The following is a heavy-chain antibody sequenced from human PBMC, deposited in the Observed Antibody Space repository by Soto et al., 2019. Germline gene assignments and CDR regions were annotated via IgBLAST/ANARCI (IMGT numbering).Heavy chain of an antibody. Sequence: QVHLVQSGAVVENPGASVKVSCKASGYTFTNFGINWVRQAPGQGLEWMGWITPYNGNANYPQKHQDRLTITTDTSTNTAYLELRSLRSDDTAVYFCARARMFSAPHHDYWGQGTRVTVSS. D-gene: IGHD3-10*02. CDR3: ARARMFSAPHHDY. J-gene: IGHJ4*02. CDR2: ITPYNGNA. CDR1: GYTFTNFG. V-gene: IGHV1-18*04.